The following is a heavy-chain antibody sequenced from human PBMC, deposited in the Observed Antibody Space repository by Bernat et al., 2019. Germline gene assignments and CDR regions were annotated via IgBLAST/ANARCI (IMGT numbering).Heavy chain of an antibody. CDR2: IRRKADGEAT. J-gene: IGHJ4*02. Sequence: EVQLVESGGALVKPGGSLRLSCVVSGFTFSNAWMNWVRQAPGKGLEWVARIRRKADGEATDYAAPVKGRFTISREDPKNTLYLEMNSLKSEDTAVYYCITDAARRQAVGTGYWGQGTQVTVSS. CDR3: ITDAARRQAVGTGY. V-gene: IGHV3-15*02. D-gene: IGHD5-24*01. CDR1: GFTFSNAW.